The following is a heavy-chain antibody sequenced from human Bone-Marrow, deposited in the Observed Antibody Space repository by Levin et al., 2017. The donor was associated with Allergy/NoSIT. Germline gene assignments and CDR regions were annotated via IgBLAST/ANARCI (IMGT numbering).Heavy chain of an antibody. CDR1: GGSFNGYY. CDR2: INHSGST. V-gene: IGHV4-34*01. J-gene: IGHJ4*02. CDR3: ARGRLVRGAIIVNGAIDD. D-gene: IGHD3-10*01. Sequence: SETLSLTCAVYGGSFNGYYWSWIRQPPGKGLEWIGEINHSGSTNYNPSLRSRVTISVDASKNQFSLRLSSVTAADTAVYYYARGRLVRGAIIVNGAIDDWGQGTLVTVSS.